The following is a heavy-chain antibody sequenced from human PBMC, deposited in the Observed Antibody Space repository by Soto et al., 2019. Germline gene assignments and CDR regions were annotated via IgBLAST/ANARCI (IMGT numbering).Heavy chain of an antibody. Sequence: PSETLSLTCTVSGGSISSYYWSWIRQPPGKGLEWIGYIYYSGSTNYNPSLKSRVTISVDMSRNQFSLKLSSVTAADTAVYYCARVLWIAAPWDYYYMDVWGKGTTVTVAS. CDR1: GGSISSYY. V-gene: IGHV4-59*08. J-gene: IGHJ6*03. CDR2: IYYSGST. CDR3: ARVLWIAAPWDYYYMDV. D-gene: IGHD6-6*01.